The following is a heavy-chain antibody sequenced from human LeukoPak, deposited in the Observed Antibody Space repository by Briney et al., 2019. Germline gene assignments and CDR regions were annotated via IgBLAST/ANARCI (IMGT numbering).Heavy chain of an antibody. CDR3: ARSGVQWQWLLTYDAFDI. CDR2: ISYDKSNK. CDR1: GFTFSSYA. J-gene: IGHJ3*02. Sequence: GGSLRLSCAASGFTFSSYAMHWVRQAPGKGLEWVALISYDKSNKYYADSVKGRFTISRDNSKNTLFVQMNSLRTEDTAVYYCARSGVQWQWLLTYDAFDIWGQGTMVTVSS. V-gene: IGHV3-30-3*01. D-gene: IGHD6-19*01.